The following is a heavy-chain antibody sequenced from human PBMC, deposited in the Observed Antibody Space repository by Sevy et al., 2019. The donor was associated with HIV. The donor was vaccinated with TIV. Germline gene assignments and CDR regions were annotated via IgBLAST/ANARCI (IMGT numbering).Heavy chain of an antibody. V-gene: IGHV4-34*01. CDR3: ARGRQAYVVVVPSTVPFDY. CDR2: INHSGTL. Sequence: SETLSLTCAVYGGSFSGYFWNWIRQSPGKGLEWIGEINHSGTLKYNPSLKSRVTISVDASKNQLSLHLRSVTAADTAFYYCARGRQAYVVVVPSTVPFDYWGQGTLVTVSS. CDR1: GGSFSGYF. D-gene: IGHD2-2*01. J-gene: IGHJ4*02.